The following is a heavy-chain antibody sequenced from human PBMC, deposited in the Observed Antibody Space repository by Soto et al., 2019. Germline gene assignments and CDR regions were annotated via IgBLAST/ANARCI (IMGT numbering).Heavy chain of an antibody. CDR1: GGSISSSNW. V-gene: IGHV4-4*02. CDR2: IYHSGST. Sequence: SETLSLTCAVSGGSISSSNWWSWVRQPPGKGLEWIGEIYHSGSTNYNPSLKSRVTISVDKSKNQFSLKLSSVTAADTAVYYCARDRRIAAAGGLSYYYYGMDVWGQGTTVTVSS. D-gene: IGHD6-13*01. J-gene: IGHJ6*02. CDR3: ARDRRIAAAGGLSYYYYGMDV.